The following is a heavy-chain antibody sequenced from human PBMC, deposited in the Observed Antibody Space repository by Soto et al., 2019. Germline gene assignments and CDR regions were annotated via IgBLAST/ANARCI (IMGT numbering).Heavy chain of an antibody. CDR1: GFTVSSNY. Sequence: GGSLRLSCAASGFTVSSNYMSWVRQAPGKGMEGVSVIYSCGSTYYADSVKGGFTISRDNSKNTLYLQMNSLRAEDTAVYYCARGSLVVTGTNSSGWYSSDYYYGMDVWGQGTTVTVSS. CDR3: ARGSLVVTGTNSSGWYSSDYYYGMDV. D-gene: IGHD6-19*01. J-gene: IGHJ6*02. CDR2: IYSCGST. V-gene: IGHV3-66*03.